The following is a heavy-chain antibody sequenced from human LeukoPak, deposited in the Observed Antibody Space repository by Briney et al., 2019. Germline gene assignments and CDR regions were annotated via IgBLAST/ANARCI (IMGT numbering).Heavy chain of an antibody. J-gene: IGHJ4*02. D-gene: IGHD4-11*01. CDR3: ARHLYSNYCFDY. Sequence: SETLSLTCTVSGGSISSYYWSWIRQPPGKGLEWIGSIYQSGSTYYNPSLKSRVTISVDTSKNQFSLKLSSVTAADTAVYYCARHLYSNYCFDYWGQGTLVTVSS. CDR2: IYQSGST. CDR1: GGSISSYY. V-gene: IGHV4-59*08.